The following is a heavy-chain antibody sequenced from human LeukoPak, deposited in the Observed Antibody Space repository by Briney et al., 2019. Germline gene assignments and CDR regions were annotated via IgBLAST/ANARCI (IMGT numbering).Heavy chain of an antibody. J-gene: IGHJ4*02. V-gene: IGHV3-15*01. Sequence: GGSLRLSCVVSGLVFNDAWMSWVRQAPGKGLECVGRITNTGATDYAAPVKGRFSISRDNSKSAFYLQMNSLETDDTAMYYCTWMATVRTVDVWGQGTLVTVSS. CDR2: ITNTGAT. CDR1: GLVFNDAW. CDR3: TWMATVRTVDV. D-gene: IGHD4-17*01.